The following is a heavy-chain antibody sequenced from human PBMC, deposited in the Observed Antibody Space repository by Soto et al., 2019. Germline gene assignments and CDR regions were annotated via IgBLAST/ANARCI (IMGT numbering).Heavy chain of an antibody. J-gene: IGHJ6*02. V-gene: IGHV3-7*01. CDR2: IKQDGSEK. Sequence: GGSLRLSCAASGFTFSSYWMNWGHQAPGKGLEWVANIKQDGSEKYYVDSVKGRFTISRDNAKNSLYLQMNSLRAEDTAVYYCAREIKTTAIKYYYYGMDVWGQGTTVTVSS. D-gene: IGHD4-4*01. CDR3: AREIKTTAIKYYYYGMDV. CDR1: GFTFSSYW.